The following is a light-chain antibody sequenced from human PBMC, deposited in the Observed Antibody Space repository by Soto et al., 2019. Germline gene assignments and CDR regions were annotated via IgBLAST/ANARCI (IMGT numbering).Light chain of an antibody. Sequence: EIVMTQSPATLSVSPGERATLSCRASQRVRSNLAWYQQKPGQAPRLLIYGASTRATGIPARFSGSGSGTEFTLTISSLPAEDFAVYYCHQYNNWPPYTFGQGTKVEIK. CDR2: GAS. CDR1: QRVRSN. CDR3: HQYNNWPPYT. J-gene: IGKJ2*01. V-gene: IGKV3-15*01.